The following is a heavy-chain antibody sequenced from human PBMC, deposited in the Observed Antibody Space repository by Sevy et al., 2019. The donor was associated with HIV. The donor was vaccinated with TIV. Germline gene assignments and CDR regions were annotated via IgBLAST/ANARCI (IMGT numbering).Heavy chain of an antibody. CDR2: ISWNSGSI. CDR3: AKDRSYGGNSFDY. D-gene: IGHD2-15*01. V-gene: IGHV3-9*01. J-gene: IGHJ4*02. Sequence: SLKISCAASGFTFDDYAMHWVRQAPGKGLEWVSGISWNSGSIGYADSVKGRITISRDNAKNSLYLQMNSLRAEDTALYYCAKDRSYGGNSFDYWGQGTLVTVSS. CDR1: GFTFDDYA.